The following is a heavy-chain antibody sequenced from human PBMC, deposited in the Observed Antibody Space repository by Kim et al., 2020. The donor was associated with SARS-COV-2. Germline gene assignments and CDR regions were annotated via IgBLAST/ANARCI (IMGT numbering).Heavy chain of an antibody. Sequence: GGSLRLSCTASGFTFSSYGMHWVRQAPGKGLEWVAVIWYDGGNEHYADSVKGRFTISRDDSKNTLYLQMNSLRADDTAVYYCARGREYCSSINCYENTNWIDPWGQGILVTVSS. CDR3: ARGREYCSSINCYENTNWIDP. D-gene: IGHD2-2*01. CDR1: GFTFSSYG. V-gene: IGHV3-33*01. CDR2: IWYDGGNE. J-gene: IGHJ5*02.